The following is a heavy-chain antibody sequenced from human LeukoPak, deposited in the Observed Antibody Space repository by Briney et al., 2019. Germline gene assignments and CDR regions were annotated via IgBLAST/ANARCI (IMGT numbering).Heavy chain of an antibody. CDR2: IRYDGSNK. CDR1: GFTFSSYG. J-gene: IGHJ4*02. D-gene: IGHD6-13*01. CDR3: AKWQQLLHTFDY. Sequence: AGGSLRLSCAASGFTFSSYGMHWVRQAPGKGLEWVAFIRYDGSNKYYADSVKGRFTISRDNSKNTLYLQMNSLRAEDTAVYYCAKWQQLLHTFDYWGQGTLVTVSS. V-gene: IGHV3-30*02.